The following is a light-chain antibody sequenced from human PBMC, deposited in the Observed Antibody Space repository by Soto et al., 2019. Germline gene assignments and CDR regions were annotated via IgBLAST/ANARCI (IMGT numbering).Light chain of an antibody. J-gene: IGLJ2*01. CDR3: CSYAGSYTYVV. Sequence: QSALTQPRSVSGSPGQSVTISCTGTSSDVGGYKYVSWYQQHPGKAPKLIISDVTKRPSGVPDRFSGSKSGNTASLTISGLQAEDEADYYCCSYAGSYTYVVFGGGTKLTVL. CDR2: DVT. V-gene: IGLV2-11*01. CDR1: SSDVGGYKY.